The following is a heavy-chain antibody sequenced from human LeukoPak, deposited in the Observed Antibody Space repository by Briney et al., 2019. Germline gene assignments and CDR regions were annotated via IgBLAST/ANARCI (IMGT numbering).Heavy chain of an antibody. CDR1: GGSFSGYY. CDR2: INHSGST. V-gene: IGHV4-34*01. J-gene: IGHJ6*03. Sequence: SETLSLTCAVYGGSFSGYYWSWIRQPPGKGLEWIGEINHSGSTNYNPSLKSRVTISVDTSKNQFSLKLSSVTAADTAVYYCAKGPRRGYSYGSGHYYYYIDVWGKGTTVTISS. CDR3: AKGPRRGYSYGSGHYYYYIDV. D-gene: IGHD5-18*01.